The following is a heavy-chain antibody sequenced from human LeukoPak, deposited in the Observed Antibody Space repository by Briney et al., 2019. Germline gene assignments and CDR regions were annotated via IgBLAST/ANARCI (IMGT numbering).Heavy chain of an antibody. CDR2: ISVYYGDTNT. CDR1: GYTFSSYG. D-gene: IGHD6-13*01. J-gene: IGHJ4*02. V-gene: IGHV1-18*01. Sequence: ASVKVSCKSSGYTFSSYGISWVRQAPGQGLEWMGWISVYYGDTNTNYAQNLQGRVTMTIDTSTSTAYMELRSLTSDGTAVYYCARVGSSSSGLYFDYWGQGTLVTVSS. CDR3: ARVGSSSSGLYFDY.